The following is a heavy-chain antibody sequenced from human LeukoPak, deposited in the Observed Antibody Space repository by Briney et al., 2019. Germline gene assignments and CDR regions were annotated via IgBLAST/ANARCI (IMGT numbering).Heavy chain of an antibody. CDR2: INPSGGDS. J-gene: IGHJ3*02. Sequence: ASVKDSFQASAYTFIKHYLQWVRQAPGQGLQWMGIINPSGGDSKYAQKFQGRVTVTRDTSTYTVYMELSSLRSEDTAVYYCARDPSYCGGDCYACDIWGQGSMVTVSS. CDR3: ARDPSYCGGDCYACDI. CDR1: AYTFIKHY. V-gene: IGHV1-46*01. D-gene: IGHD2-21*02.